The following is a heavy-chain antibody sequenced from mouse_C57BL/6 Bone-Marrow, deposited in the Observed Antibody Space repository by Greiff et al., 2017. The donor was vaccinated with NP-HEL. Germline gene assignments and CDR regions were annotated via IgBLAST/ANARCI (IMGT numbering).Heavy chain of an antibody. CDR3: ARRGYYAMDY. Sequence: DVHLVESGGDLVKPGGSLKLSCAASGFTFSSYGMSWVRQTPGKRLEWVATISSGGSYTYYPDSVKGRFTISRDNAKNTLYLQMSSLKSKDTAMYYSARRGYYAMDYWGQGTSVTVSS. V-gene: IGHV5-6*01. CDR1: GFTFSSYG. CDR2: ISSGGSYT. J-gene: IGHJ4*01.